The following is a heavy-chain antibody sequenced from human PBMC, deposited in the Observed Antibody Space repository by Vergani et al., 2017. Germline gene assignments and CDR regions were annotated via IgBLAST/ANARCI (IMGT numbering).Heavy chain of an antibody. D-gene: IGHD2-15*01. J-gene: IGHJ4*02. CDR1: GGSISGTNW. CDR3: AGLCSGGSCYSGDYFDC. CDR2: IYHSGST. V-gene: IGHV4-4*03. Sequence: QVQLQESGPGLVKPPGTLSLTCAVSGGSISGTNWWSWVRQSPGKGLEWIGEIYHSGSTNYNPSLKSRVTISVDKSKNQFSLKLNSVTAADTAVYYCAGLCSGGSCYSGDYFDCWGQGTLVTVSS.